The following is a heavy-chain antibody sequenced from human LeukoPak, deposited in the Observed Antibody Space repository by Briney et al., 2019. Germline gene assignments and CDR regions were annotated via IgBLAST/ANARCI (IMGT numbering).Heavy chain of an antibody. D-gene: IGHD3-10*01. CDR1: GGSVSSGSYY. V-gene: IGHV4-61*01. J-gene: IGHJ5*02. CDR2: IYYSGST. Sequence: KPSETLSLTCTVSGGSVSSGSYYWSWIRQPPGKGLEWIGYIYYSGSTNYNPSLKSRVTIPVDTSKNQFSLKLSSVTAADTAVYYCARVERGLLWFGVNWFDPWGQGTLVTVSS. CDR3: ARVERGLLWFGVNWFDP.